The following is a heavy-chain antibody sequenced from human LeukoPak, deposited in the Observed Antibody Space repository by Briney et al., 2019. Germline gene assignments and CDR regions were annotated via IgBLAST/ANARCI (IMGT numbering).Heavy chain of an antibody. Sequence: GGSLRLSCTASGYNFGEYDLSWFRQAPGKGLEWVSAISTSGGSTYYADSVKGRFTISRDNSKNTLYLQMNSLRAEDTAVYYCAKGVYSGYDNDAFDIWGQGTMVTVSS. CDR2: ISTSGGST. J-gene: IGHJ3*02. CDR3: AKGVYSGYDNDAFDI. V-gene: IGHV3-23*01. CDR1: GYNFGEYD. D-gene: IGHD5-12*01.